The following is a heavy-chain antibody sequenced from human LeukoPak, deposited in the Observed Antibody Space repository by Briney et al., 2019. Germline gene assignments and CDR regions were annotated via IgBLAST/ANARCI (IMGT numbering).Heavy chain of an antibody. Sequence: PGRSLRLSCAASGFTFSSYGMHWVRQAPGKGLEWVAVIWYDGSNKYYADSVKGRFTISRDNSKNTLYLQMNSLRAEDTAVYYCARAGLPADYFDYWGQETLVTVSS. CDR1: GFTFSSYG. V-gene: IGHV3-33*01. CDR2: IWYDGSNK. J-gene: IGHJ4*02. CDR3: ARAGLPADYFDY.